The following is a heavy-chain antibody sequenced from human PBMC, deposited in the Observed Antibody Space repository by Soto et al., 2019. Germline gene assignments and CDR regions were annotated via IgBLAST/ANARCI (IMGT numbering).Heavy chain of an antibody. V-gene: IGHV3-21*01. D-gene: IGHD3-10*01. CDR2: ISSSSSYI. J-gene: IGHJ3*02. CDR1: GFTFSSYS. CDR3: ASTITRARGVSITFDI. Sequence: GGSLRLSCAASGFTFSSYSMNWVRQAPGKGLEWVSSISSSSSYIYYADSVKGRFTISRDNAKNSLYLQMNSLRAEDTAVYYCASTITRARGVSITFDICRQGTRV.